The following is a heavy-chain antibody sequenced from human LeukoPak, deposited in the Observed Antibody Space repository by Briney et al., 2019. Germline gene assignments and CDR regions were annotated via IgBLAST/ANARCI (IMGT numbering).Heavy chain of an antibody. CDR1: GFMFFNYA. V-gene: IGHV3-23*01. CDR2: ITGSGART. J-gene: IGHJ4*02. Sequence: GGSLRLSCAASGFMFFNYAMDWVRQAPGKGLEWVSSITGSGARTWYADSVKGRLTISRDNSKNTLFLQMNSLRAEDTAVYYCAKGSLMDVVATMGDFWGQGTLVTVSS. CDR3: AKGSLMDVVATMGDF. D-gene: IGHD5-12*01.